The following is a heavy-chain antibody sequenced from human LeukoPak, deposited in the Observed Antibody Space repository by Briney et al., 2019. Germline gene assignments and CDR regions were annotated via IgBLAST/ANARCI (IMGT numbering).Heavy chain of an antibody. CDR1: GFTFSSYW. D-gene: IGHD2-2*01. CDR2: IKLDVSET. Sequence: GGSLRLSCAASGFTFSSYWMTWVRQAPGKGLEWVANIKLDVSETYYVDSVRGRFTISRDNTKNSLYLQMDSLRAEDTAVYYCARDPPQPGWGQGTLVTVSS. V-gene: IGHV3-7*01. J-gene: IGHJ4*02. CDR3: ARDPPQPG.